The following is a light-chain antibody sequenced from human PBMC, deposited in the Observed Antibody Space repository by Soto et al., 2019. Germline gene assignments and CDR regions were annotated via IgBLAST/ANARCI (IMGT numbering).Light chain of an antibody. CDR3: SSYTSSSNVV. J-gene: IGLJ2*01. CDR1: SSDVGGYNY. V-gene: IGLV2-14*01. Sequence: QSALTQPASVSGSPGQSITISCTGTSSDVGGYNYVSWYQQHPGKAPKLMIYDVNNRPSGVSNRFSGSKSGNTASLTISGLQAEDEADYYCSSYTSSSNVVFGGGTQLTVL. CDR2: DVN.